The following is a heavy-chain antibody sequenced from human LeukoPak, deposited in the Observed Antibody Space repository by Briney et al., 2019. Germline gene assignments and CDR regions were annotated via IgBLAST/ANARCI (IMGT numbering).Heavy chain of an antibody. D-gene: IGHD7-27*01. J-gene: IGHJ4*02. CDR1: GYTFTTFH. CDR2: MSPNSGNT. CDR3: ARGVDAGVDY. Sequence: ASVNVSCKASGYTFTTFHINWVRQATGQGLEWMGYMSPNSGNTGYAQKFQGRVTMTRNTSIKTAYMEMSSLTYEDTAVYYCARGVDAGVDYWGQGTLVTVSS. V-gene: IGHV1-8*01.